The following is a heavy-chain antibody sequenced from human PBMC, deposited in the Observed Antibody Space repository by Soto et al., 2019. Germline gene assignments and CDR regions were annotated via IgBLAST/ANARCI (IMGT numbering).Heavy chain of an antibody. D-gene: IGHD2-2*01. CDR3: ARDKDIVVVPAAMRGADEVGWRDYYYGMDV. CDR1: GGSISSGDYY. Sequence: PSETLSLTCTVSGGSISSGDYYWSWIRQPPGKGQEWIGYIYYSGSTYYNPSLKSRVTISVDTSKNQFSLKLSSVTAADTAVYYCARDKDIVVVPAAMRGADEVGWRDYYYGMDVWGQGTTVTVSS. V-gene: IGHV4-30-4*01. CDR2: IYYSGST. J-gene: IGHJ6*02.